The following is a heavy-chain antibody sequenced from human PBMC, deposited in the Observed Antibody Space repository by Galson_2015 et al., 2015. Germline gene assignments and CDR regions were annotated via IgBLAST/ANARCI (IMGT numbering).Heavy chain of an antibody. Sequence: SLRLSCAASGFTFSSYSMNWVRQAPGKGLEWVSSISSSSSYIYYADSVKGRFTISRDNAKNSLYLQMNSLRAEDTAVYYCARVGNHCGGDCYNGMDVWGQGTTVTVSS. V-gene: IGHV3-21*01. CDR2: ISSSSSYI. J-gene: IGHJ6*02. CDR3: ARVGNHCGGDCYNGMDV. CDR1: GFTFSSYS. D-gene: IGHD2-21*02.